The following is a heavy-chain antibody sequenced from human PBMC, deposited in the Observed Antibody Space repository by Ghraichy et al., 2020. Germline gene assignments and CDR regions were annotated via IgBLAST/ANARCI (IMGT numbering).Heavy chain of an antibody. J-gene: IGHJ4*02. CDR2: IYTSGST. V-gene: IGHV4-4*09. D-gene: IGHD1-14*01. CDR3: ARGRIGITGTTSHFDY. Sequence: SQTLSLTCTVSGGSISSYYWSWIRQPPGKGLEWIGYIYTSGSTNYNPSLKSRVTISVDTSKNQFSLKLSSVTAADTAVYYCARGRIGITGTTSHFDYWGQGTLVTVSS. CDR1: GGSISSYY.